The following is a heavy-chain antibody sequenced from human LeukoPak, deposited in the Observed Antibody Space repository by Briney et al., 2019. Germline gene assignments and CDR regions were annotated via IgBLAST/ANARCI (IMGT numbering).Heavy chain of an antibody. Sequence: PGRSLRLSCAASGFTFSSYAMHWVRQAPGKGLHWVAVISYDGTNKYYADSVKGRFTISRANSKNTLYLQLNSLRPEDTALYYCARDGYCSSTGCSAYFFDSWGQGTLVTVSS. V-gene: IGHV3-30-3*01. J-gene: IGHJ4*02. CDR3: ARDGYCSSTGCSAYFFDS. D-gene: IGHD2-2*03. CDR2: ISYDGTNK. CDR1: GFTFSSYA.